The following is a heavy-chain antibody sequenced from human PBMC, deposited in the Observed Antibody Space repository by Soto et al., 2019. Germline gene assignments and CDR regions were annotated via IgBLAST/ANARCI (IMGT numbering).Heavy chain of an antibody. CDR2: VAYDGSKT. V-gene: IGHV3-30*03. D-gene: IGHD3-22*01. CDR3: ARWVGGSMYDNSGKYDS. J-gene: IGHJ5*01. CDR1: GFTFSSNG. Sequence: QVQLVESGGGVVQPGRSLRLTCAASGFTFSSNGMHWVRQAPGKGLEWVALVAYDGSKTYYGDSVRGRFTISRDNSENTLYLQMNRLRAGDTAVYYCARWVGGSMYDNSGKYDSWGQGTLVTVSS.